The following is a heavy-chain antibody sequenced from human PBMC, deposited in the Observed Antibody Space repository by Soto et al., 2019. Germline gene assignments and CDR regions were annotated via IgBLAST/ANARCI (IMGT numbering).Heavy chain of an antibody. CDR1: GFTFSSYA. CDR3: AKDGYRSSYGYFPLDY. J-gene: IGHJ4*02. V-gene: IGHV3-23*01. D-gene: IGHD5-18*01. Sequence: GESLKISCAASGFTFSSYAMSWVRQAPGKGLEWVSAISGSGGSTYYADSVKGRFTISRDNSKNTLYLQMNSLRAEDTAVYYCAKDGYRSSYGYFPLDYWGQGTLVTVSS. CDR2: ISGSGGST.